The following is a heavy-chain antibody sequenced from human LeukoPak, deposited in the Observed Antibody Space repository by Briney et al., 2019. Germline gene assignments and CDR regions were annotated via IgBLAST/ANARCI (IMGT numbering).Heavy chain of an antibody. V-gene: IGHV3-48*04. CDR1: GFTFGPYT. CDR3: ASGMRVGPNI. Sequence: GGSLRLSCAASGFTFGPYTMNWVRQAPGKGLEWVSYISSSSDTIYYADSVEGRFTISRDNAKNSLYLQMSSLRAEDTAVYYCASGMRVGPNIWGQGTLVTVSS. J-gene: IGHJ4*02. D-gene: IGHD1-26*01. CDR2: ISSSSDTI.